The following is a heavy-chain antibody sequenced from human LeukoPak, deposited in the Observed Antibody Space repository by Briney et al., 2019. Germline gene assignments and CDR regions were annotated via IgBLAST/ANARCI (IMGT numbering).Heavy chain of an antibody. D-gene: IGHD6-6*01. Sequence: SQTLSLTCAISGDSVSSNSAAWNWIRQSPSRGLEWLGRTYYRSKWYNDYAVSVKSRITINPDTSKNQFSLQLNSVTPEDTAVYYCARGRYENLLVPYNWFDPWGQGTLVTVSS. V-gene: IGHV6-1*01. CDR1: GDSVSSNSAA. CDR3: ARGRYENLLVPYNWFDP. CDR2: TYYRSKWYN. J-gene: IGHJ5*02.